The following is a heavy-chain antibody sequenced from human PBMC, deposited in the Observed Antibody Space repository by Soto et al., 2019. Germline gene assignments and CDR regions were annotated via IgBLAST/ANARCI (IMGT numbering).Heavy chain of an antibody. J-gene: IGHJ2*01. Sequence: GRSLRLSCATSGFTVSSNYMSWVRQAPGKGLERVSVIYSGGSTYYANSVKGRFTISRDNSKNTLYLQMNSLRAEDTAVYYCARDVTHSTMMGHWYFDLWGRGTLVTVSS. CDR1: GFTVSSNY. CDR2: IYSGGST. V-gene: IGHV3-53*01. CDR3: ARDVTHSTMMGHWYFDL. D-gene: IGHD3-22*01.